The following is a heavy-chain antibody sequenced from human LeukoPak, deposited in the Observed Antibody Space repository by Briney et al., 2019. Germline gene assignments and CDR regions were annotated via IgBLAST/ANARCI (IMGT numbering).Heavy chain of an antibody. D-gene: IGHD2-15*01. CDR1: GFTFSSYS. V-gene: IGHV3-21*04. J-gene: IGHJ5*02. Sequence: GGSLRLSCAASGFTFSSYSMNWVRQAPGKGLEWVPSISSSSSYIYYADSVKGRFTISRDNAKNSLYLQMNSLRAEDTAVYYCARGHCTGGSCYLGLSWGQGTLITVSS. CDR3: ARGHCTGGSCYLGLS. CDR2: ISSSSSYI.